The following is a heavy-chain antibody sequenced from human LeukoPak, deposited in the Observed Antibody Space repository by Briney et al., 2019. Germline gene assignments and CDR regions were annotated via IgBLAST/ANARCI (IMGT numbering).Heavy chain of an antibody. CDR1: GFPFSSYW. Sequence: GGSLRLSCVASGFPFSSYWMTWVRQAPGKGLEWVADIWFDKNQHFADSVKGRFAISRDNSKNTVYLQINSLRAEDTAVYYCARDRHCVNGVCHSPPGMDVWGQGTTVTVSS. D-gene: IGHD2-8*01. CDR2: IWFDKNQ. J-gene: IGHJ6*02. CDR3: ARDRHCVNGVCHSPPGMDV. V-gene: IGHV3-33*08.